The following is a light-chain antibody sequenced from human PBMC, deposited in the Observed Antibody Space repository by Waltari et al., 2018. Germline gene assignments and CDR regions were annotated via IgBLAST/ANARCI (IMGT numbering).Light chain of an antibody. CDR2: AAS. V-gene: IGKV3-20*01. CDR1: PVASRA. CDR3: QHYVNLPVT. J-gene: IGKJ1*01. Sequence: EIVLTKSQGTMYLSPEERATLSCRASPVASRALAWYQQQPGHAPRLIIYAASARATVVLDMFSGSGSGTDFSLTISRLDPEDFAVYCCQHYVNLPVTFGQGTKVEI.